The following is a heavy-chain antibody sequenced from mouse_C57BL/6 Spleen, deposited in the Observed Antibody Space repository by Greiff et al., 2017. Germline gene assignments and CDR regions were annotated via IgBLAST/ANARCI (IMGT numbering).Heavy chain of an antibody. D-gene: IGHD2-4*01. Sequence: EVQLQQSGPELVKPGASVKISCTASGYSFTDYNMNWVKQSNGKSLEWIGVINPNYGTTSYNQKFKGKATLTVDQSSSTAYMQLNSLTSEDSAVYARARLYEYDGLLAYWGQGTLVTVSA. CDR1: GYSFTDYN. CDR2: INPNYGTT. CDR3: ARLYEYDGLLAY. J-gene: IGHJ3*01. V-gene: IGHV1-39*01.